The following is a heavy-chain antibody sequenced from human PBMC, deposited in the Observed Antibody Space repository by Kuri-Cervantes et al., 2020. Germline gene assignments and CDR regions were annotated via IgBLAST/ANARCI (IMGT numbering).Heavy chain of an antibody. V-gene: IGHV1-2*02. J-gene: IGHJ4*02. D-gene: IGHD6-13*01. CDR2: INPNSGGT. CDR3: AREGGYSSSFDY. Sequence: ASVKVSCKASGYTFTGYYMHWVRQAPGQGLEWMGWINPNSGGTNYAQKFQGGVTMTRDTSTSTVYMELSSLRSEDTAVYYCAREGGYSSSFDYWGQGTLVTVSS. CDR1: GYTFTGYY.